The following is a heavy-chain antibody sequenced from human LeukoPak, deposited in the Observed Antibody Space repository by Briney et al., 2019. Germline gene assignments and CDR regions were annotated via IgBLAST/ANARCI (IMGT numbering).Heavy chain of an antibody. Sequence: PGGSLRLSCAASGFTFSSYAMHWVSQAPGKGLEYVSAISSNGGSTYYANSVKGRFTISRDNSKNTLYLQMGSLRAEDMAVYYCARGSLAGSFDYWGQGTLVTVSS. CDR2: ISSNGGST. J-gene: IGHJ4*02. CDR1: GFTFSSYA. CDR3: ARGSLAGSFDY. V-gene: IGHV3-64*01. D-gene: IGHD6-19*01.